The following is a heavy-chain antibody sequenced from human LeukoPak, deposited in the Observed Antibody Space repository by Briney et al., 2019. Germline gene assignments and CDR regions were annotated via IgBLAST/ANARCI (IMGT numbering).Heavy chain of an antibody. J-gene: IGHJ4*02. CDR1: GFTFSSYA. V-gene: IGHV3-23*01. D-gene: IGHD2-2*02. Sequence: PGGSLRLSCAASGFTFSSYAMSWVRQAPGKGLEWVSVISGSGDTIYYADSVKGRFTISRDNSKNTLYLQMNSLRAEDTAVYYCAKPPGHQLLYSYLDSWGQGTLVTVSS. CDR2: ISGSGDTI. CDR3: AKPPGHQLLYSYLDS.